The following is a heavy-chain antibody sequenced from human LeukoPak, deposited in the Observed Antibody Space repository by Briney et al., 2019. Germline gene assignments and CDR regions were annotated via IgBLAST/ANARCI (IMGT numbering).Heavy chain of an antibody. Sequence: GASVKVSCKASGYTLTSFAIHWVRQVPGQRLEWMGWINTGNGNTKYSQKFQGRVTITRDTSASTANIELSSLRSEDTAIYYCARDLGSGSLHYWGQGTLVTVSS. CDR2: INTGNGNT. D-gene: IGHD1-26*01. V-gene: IGHV1-3*04. J-gene: IGHJ4*02. CDR3: ARDLGSGSLHY. CDR1: GYTLTSFA.